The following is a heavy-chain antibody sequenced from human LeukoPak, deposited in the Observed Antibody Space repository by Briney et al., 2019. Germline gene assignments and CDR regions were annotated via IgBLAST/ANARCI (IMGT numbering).Heavy chain of an antibody. J-gene: IGHJ4*02. CDR1: GGSISSYY. Sequence: PSETLSLTCTVSGGSISSYYWSWIRQPPGKGLEWIGYIYYSGSTNYNPSLKSRVTISVDTSKNQFSLKLSSVTAADTAVYYCASSPPDSSGCYSNWGQGTLVTVSS. V-gene: IGHV4-59*01. CDR2: IYYSGST. D-gene: IGHD3-22*01. CDR3: ASSPPDSSGCYSN.